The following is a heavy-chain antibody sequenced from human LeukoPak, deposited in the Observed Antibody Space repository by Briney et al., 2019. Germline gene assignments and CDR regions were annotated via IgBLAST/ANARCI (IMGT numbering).Heavy chain of an antibody. CDR2: IRYDGSNK. CDR1: GFTFSSYG. CDR3: ARVVGSSPLSFFDY. Sequence: GGSLRLSCAASGFTFSSYGMHWVRQAPGKGLEWVAFIRYDGSNKYYADSVKGRFTISRDNSKNTLYLQMNSLRAEDTAVYYCARVVGSSPLSFFDYWGQGTLVTVSS. J-gene: IGHJ4*02. V-gene: IGHV3-30*02. D-gene: IGHD6-6*01.